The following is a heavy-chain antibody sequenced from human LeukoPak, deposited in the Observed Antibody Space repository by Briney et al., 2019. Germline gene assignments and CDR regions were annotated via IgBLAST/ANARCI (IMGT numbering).Heavy chain of an antibody. CDR1: GGSISSGGYS. Sequence: SETLSLTCAVSGGSISSGGYSWSWTRQPPGKGLEWIGYIYHSGSTYYNPSLKSRVTISVDRSKNQFSLKLSSVTAADTAVYYCARVVVVPAAIGWFDPWGQGTLITVSS. V-gene: IGHV4-30-2*01. CDR2: IYHSGST. CDR3: ARVVVVPAAIGWFDP. J-gene: IGHJ5*02. D-gene: IGHD2-2*01.